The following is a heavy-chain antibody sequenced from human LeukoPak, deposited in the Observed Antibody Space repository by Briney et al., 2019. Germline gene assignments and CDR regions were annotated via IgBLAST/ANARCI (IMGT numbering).Heavy chain of an antibody. CDR3: AREMYYDFWSGYSQRYYYGMDV. CDR1: GFTVSSNY. Sequence: GGSLRPSCAASGFTVSSNYMSWVRQAPGKGLEWVSVIYSGGSTYYADSVKGRFTISRDNSKNTLYLQMNSLRAEDTAVYYCAREMYYDFWSGYSQRYYYGMDVWGQGTTVTVSS. J-gene: IGHJ6*02. D-gene: IGHD3-3*01. V-gene: IGHV3-53*01. CDR2: IYSGGST.